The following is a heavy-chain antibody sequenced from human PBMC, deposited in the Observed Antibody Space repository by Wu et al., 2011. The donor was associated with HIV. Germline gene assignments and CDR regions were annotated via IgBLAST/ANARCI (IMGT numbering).Heavy chain of an antibody. Sequence: QVQLVQSGAEVKKPGASVKVSCKASGYTFTSYYMHWVRQAPGQGLEWMGRINPSGGSTNNAQKFQGRVTMTRDTSTSTAYMELNSLRSEDTAVYYCARVEARDFWSGYYDYWGQGTLVTVSS. V-gene: IGHV1-46*01. D-gene: IGHD3-3*01. CDR2: INPSGGST. J-gene: IGHJ4*02. CDR1: GYTFTSYY. CDR3: ARVEARDFWSGYYDY.